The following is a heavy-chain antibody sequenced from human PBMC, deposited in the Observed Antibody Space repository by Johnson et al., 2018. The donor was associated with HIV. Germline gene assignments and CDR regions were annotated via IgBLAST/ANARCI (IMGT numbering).Heavy chain of an antibody. D-gene: IGHD3-9*01. V-gene: IGHV3-23*04. J-gene: IGHJ3*02. CDR3: ARDLRLKRAFDI. CDR2: ISGSGGST. CDR1: GFTFSNAW. Sequence: VQLVESGGGLVKPGGSLRLSCAASGFTFSNAWMSWVRQAPGKGLEWVSVISGSGGSTYYADSVKGRFTISRYNSKNTLYLQMNSLRAEDAAVYYCARDLRLKRAFDIWGQGTMVTVSS.